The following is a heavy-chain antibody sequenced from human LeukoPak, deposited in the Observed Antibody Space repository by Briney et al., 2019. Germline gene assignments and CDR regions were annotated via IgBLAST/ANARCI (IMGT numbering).Heavy chain of an antibody. Sequence: PSETLSLTCTVSGDSLSSSNYHWGWVRQPPGKGLEWIGSIYYSGSTYYNPSLKSRVTISVDTSKNQFSLKLSSVTAADTAVYYCARRMVVAVIFDYWGQGTLVTVSS. CDR2: IYYSGST. V-gene: IGHV4-39*07. CDR1: GDSLSSSNYH. J-gene: IGHJ4*02. D-gene: IGHD2-15*01. CDR3: ARRMVVAVIFDY.